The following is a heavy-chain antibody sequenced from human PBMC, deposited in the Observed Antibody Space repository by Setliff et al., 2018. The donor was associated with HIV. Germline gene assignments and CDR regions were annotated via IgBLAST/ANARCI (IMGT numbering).Heavy chain of an antibody. CDR2: IWYDGSNK. Sequence: PGGSLRLSCAASGFTFSRYGMHWVRQAPGKGLEWVAVIWYDGSNKYYADSVKGRFTISRDNSKNTLYLQMNSLRAEDTAVYYCAKDHYGMDVWGQGTTVTVSS. V-gene: IGHV3-30*02. CDR3: AKDHYGMDV. J-gene: IGHJ6*02. CDR1: GFTFSRYG.